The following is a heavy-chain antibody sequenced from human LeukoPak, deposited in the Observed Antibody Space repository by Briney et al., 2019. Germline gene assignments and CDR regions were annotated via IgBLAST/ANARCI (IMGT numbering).Heavy chain of an antibody. CDR2: IWHDGSYK. Sequence: QSGGSLRLSCAASGFTFSSYGMHWVRQAPGKGLEWVAVIWHDGSYKYYADSVKGRFAISRDNSKNTLYLQMNSLRAEDTAVYYCASGDYSSGDYSSGWNLDFWGQGTLVTVSS. J-gene: IGHJ4*02. V-gene: IGHV3-33*03. D-gene: IGHD6-19*01. CDR3: ASGDYSSGDYSSGWNLDF. CDR1: GFTFSSYG.